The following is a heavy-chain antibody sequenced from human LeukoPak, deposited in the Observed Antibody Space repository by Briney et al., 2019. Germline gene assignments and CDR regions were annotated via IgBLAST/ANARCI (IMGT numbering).Heavy chain of an antibody. D-gene: IGHD1-26*01. CDR3: ARAYSGSYPNFDY. CDR1: GYTFTGYY. V-gene: IGHV1-2*04. J-gene: IGHJ4*02. Sequence: ASVKVSCKASGYTFTGYYMHWVRQAPGQGLEWMGWINPNSGGTNYAQKFQGWVTMTRDTSISTAYMELSRLRSDDTAVYYCARAYSGSYPNFDYWGQGTLVTVSS. CDR2: INPNSGGT.